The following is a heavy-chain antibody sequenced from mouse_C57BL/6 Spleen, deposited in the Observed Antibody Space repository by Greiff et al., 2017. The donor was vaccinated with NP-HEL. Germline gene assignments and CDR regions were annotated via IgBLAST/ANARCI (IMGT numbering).Heavy chain of an antibody. CDR2: INSGSSTI. Sequence: EVKLMESGGGLVKPGGSLKLSCAASGFTFSDYGMHWVRQAPEKGLEWVAYINSGSSTIYYADTVKGRFTISRDNAKNTLFLQMTSLRSEDTAMYYCARGWYRESLFAYWGQGTLVTVSA. CDR3: ARGWYRESLFAY. J-gene: IGHJ3*01. D-gene: IGHD2-1*01. V-gene: IGHV5-17*01. CDR1: GFTFSDYG.